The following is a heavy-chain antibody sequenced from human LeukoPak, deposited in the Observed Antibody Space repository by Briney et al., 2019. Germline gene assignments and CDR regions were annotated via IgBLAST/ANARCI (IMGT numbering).Heavy chain of an antibody. CDR2: IYHSGST. CDR3: ARVKLATMIVVEDAFDI. D-gene: IGHD3-22*01. CDR1: GGSISSSNW. J-gene: IGHJ3*02. V-gene: IGHV4-4*02. Sequence: PSETLSLTCAVSGGSISSSNWWSWVRQPPGKGLEWIGEIYHSGSTNYNPSLKSRVTISVDKSKNQFSLKLSSVTAADTAVYYCARVKLATMIVVEDAFDIWGQGTMVTVSS.